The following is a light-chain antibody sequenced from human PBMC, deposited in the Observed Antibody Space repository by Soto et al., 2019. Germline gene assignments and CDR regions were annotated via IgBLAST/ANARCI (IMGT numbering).Light chain of an antibody. CDR3: QQYNTWPPIT. J-gene: IGKJ5*01. V-gene: IGKV3-11*01. CDR1: QSVSSY. CDR2: DAS. Sequence: EIVLTQSPATLSLSPGERATLSCRASQSVSSYLAWYQQKPGQAPRLLIYDASNRATGIPARFSGSGSGTDFTLTISSLQSEDFAVYFCQQYNTWPPITSGQGTRLEIK.